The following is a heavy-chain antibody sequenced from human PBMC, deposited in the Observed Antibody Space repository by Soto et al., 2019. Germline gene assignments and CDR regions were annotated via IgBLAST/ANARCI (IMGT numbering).Heavy chain of an antibody. Sequence: EVQLVESGGGLVQPGGSLRLSCAASGFTFSSYEMNWVRQAPGKGLEWVSSISSSSSYIYYADSVKGRFTISRDNAKNSLYLQMNSLRAEDTAVYYCARGASRREWLPPHYWGQGTLVTVSS. D-gene: IGHD6-19*01. J-gene: IGHJ4*02. CDR2: ISSSSSYI. CDR3: ARGASRREWLPPHY. CDR1: GFTFSSYE. V-gene: IGHV3-48*03.